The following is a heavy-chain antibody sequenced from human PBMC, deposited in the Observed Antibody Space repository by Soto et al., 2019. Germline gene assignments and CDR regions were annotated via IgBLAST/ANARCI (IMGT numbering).Heavy chain of an antibody. V-gene: IGHV3-23*01. CDR1: GITFSNYA. CDR2: ISTSGGRP. Sequence: EVRLLQSGGGLVQPGGSLRLSCTASGITFSNYAMTWVRQAPRQGLEWVSSISTSGGRPYYADSVKGRFTISRDNSKNTLYLQMNSLRVEDTAVYYCAKDPDRYDYVWGTYRYIDHWGQGTLVTVSS. D-gene: IGHD3-16*02. J-gene: IGHJ4*02. CDR3: AKDPDRYDYVWGTYRYIDH.